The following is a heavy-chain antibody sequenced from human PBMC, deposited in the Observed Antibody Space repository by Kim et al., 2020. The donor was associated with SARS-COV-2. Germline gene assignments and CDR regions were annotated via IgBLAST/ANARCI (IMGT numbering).Heavy chain of an antibody. D-gene: IGHD2-2*01. Sequence: GGSLRLSCAASGFTFSSYAMHWVRQAPGKGLEWVAVISYDGSNKYYADSVKGRFTISRDNSKNTLYLQMNSLRAEDTAVYYCAREGGYCSSTSCYYYFD. CDR1: GFTFSSYA. CDR2: ISYDGSNK. CDR3: AREGGYCSSTSCYYYFD. J-gene: IGHJ4*01. V-gene: IGHV3-30-3*01.